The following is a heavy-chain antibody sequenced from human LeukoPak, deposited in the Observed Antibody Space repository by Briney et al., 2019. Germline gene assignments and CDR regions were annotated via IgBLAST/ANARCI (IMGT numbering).Heavy chain of an antibody. V-gene: IGHV1-46*03. CDR2: INPSGGST. CDR3: ARELGEAFDI. J-gene: IGHJ3*02. CDR1: GGTFSSYA. Sequence: ASVKVSCKASGGTFSSYAISWVRQAPGQGLEWMGIINPSGGSTSYAQKFQGRVTMTRDTSTSTVYMELSSLRSEDTAVYYCARELGEAFDIWGQGTMVTVSS. D-gene: IGHD3-16*01.